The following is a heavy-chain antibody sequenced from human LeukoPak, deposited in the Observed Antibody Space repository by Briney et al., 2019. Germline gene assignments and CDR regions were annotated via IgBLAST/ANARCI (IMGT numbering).Heavy chain of an antibody. CDR3: ASNYYDSSGYSNDAFDI. CDR2: IYTSGST. D-gene: IGHD3-22*01. Sequence: SETLSLTCTVSGGSISSYYWSWIRQPAGKGLECIGRIYTSGSTNYNPSLKSRVTMSVDTSKNQFSLKLSSVTAADTAVYYCASNYYDSSGYSNDAFDIWGQGTMVTVSS. CDR1: GGSISSYY. V-gene: IGHV4-4*07. J-gene: IGHJ3*02.